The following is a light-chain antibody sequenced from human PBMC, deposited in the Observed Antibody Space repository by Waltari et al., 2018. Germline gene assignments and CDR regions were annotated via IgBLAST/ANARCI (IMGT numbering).Light chain of an antibody. J-gene: IGKJ4*01. CDR3: QQYYSTFLT. CDR2: WAS. CDR1: QSLFYNSNNQNY. Sequence: DIVMTQSPESLTVSLGDRATINCKSSQSLFYNSNNQNYLAWYQQKPGQPPKVLIYWASTRESGVPERFSGSGSGTDFTLIITNLQPEDVAVYYCQQYYSTFLTFGGGTKVE. V-gene: IGKV4-1*01.